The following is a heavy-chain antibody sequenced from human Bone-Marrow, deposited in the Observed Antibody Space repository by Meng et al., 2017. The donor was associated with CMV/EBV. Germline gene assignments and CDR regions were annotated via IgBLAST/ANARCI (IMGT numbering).Heavy chain of an antibody. Sequence: SETLSLTCAVYGGSFSGYYWSWIRQPPGKGLEWIGEINHSGSTNYNPSLKSRVTISVDTSKNQFSLKLSSVTAADTAVYYCARGSGIAARRLPFQQDYFDYWGQGTLVTVSS. D-gene: IGHD6-6*01. J-gene: IGHJ4*02. CDR3: ARGSGIAARRLPFQQDYFDY. CDR1: GGSFSGYY. CDR2: INHSGST. V-gene: IGHV4-34*01.